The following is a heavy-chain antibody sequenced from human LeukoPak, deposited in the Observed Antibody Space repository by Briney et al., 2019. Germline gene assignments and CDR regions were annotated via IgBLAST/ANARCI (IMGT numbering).Heavy chain of an antibody. CDR2: FDPEDGET. V-gene: IGHV1-24*01. CDR3: ATRGSGDSGYENFDY. CDR1: GYTLTELS. Sequence: ASVKVSCKVSGYTLTELSMHWVRQAPGKGLEWRGGFDPEDGETIYAQKFQGRVTMTEDTSTDTAYMELSSLRSEDTAVYYCATRGSGDSGYENFDYWGQGTLVTVSS. D-gene: IGHD5-12*01. J-gene: IGHJ4*02.